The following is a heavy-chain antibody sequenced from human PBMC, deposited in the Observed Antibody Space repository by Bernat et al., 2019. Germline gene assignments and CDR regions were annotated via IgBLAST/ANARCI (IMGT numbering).Heavy chain of an antibody. CDR3: AKAAGYCSSTRCYADSDY. D-gene: IGHD2-2*01. V-gene: IGHV3-23*01. Sequence: EVQLLESGGGLVQPGGSLRLSGAASGFTFSSYAMSWFRQAPGKGLEWVSAFSGSGGSTYYADSVKGRFTISRDNSKNTLYLQMNSLRSEDTAVYYCAKAAGYCSSTRCYADSDYWGQGTLVTVSS. J-gene: IGHJ4*02. CDR1: GFTFSSYA. CDR2: FSGSGGST.